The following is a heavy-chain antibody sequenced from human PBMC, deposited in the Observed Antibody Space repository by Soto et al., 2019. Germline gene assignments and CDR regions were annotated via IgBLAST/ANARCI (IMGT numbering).Heavy chain of an antibody. Sequence: SVNVSFTDAGYKFSPYFIHWVRQAPVQGLEWMGMIHPSGDTVYAQKFRGRVTMTIDTSTTTAYMELRNMTSEDTAVYFSVRGYCTTSPCSVAFEFWGQGTGVTV. D-gene: IGHD2-15*01. J-gene: IGHJ1*01. V-gene: IGHV1-46*01. CDR1: GYKFSPYF. CDR2: IHPSGDT. CDR3: VRGYCTTSPCSVAFEF.